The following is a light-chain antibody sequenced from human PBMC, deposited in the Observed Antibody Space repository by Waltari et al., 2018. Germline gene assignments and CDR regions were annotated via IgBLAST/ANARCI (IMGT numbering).Light chain of an antibody. CDR1: PSFLHSPVMNDY. V-gene: IGKV4-1*01. Sequence: DIVMTQSPDSLAVSLGERATINCKSSPSFLHSPVMNDYLTWFQQRPVQPPKLLSYWASTRESGVPDRFSGSGSGTDFTRTISSLQAEDVAVYYCQQYHSPPYTFGQGTKLEIK. CDR3: QQYHSPPYT. CDR2: WAS. J-gene: IGKJ2*01.